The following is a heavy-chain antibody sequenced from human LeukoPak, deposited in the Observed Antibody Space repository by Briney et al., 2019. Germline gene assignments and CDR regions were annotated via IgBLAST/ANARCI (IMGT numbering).Heavy chain of an antibody. V-gene: IGHV1-18*03. Sequence: ASVKVSCKASGYTFTSYGINWVRQAPGQGLEWMGWNSVYNGNTNYAQKLQGRVTMTTDTSTSTAYMELRSLRSDDMAVYYYARSGYCSSTSCYDNYYYYYGMDVWGQGTTVTVSS. J-gene: IGHJ6*02. CDR1: GYTFTSYG. CDR2: NSVYNGNT. D-gene: IGHD2-2*01. CDR3: ARSGYCSSTSCYDNYYYYYGMDV.